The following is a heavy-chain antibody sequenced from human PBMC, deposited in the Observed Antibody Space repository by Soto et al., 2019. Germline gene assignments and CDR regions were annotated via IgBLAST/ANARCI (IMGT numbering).Heavy chain of an antibody. D-gene: IGHD6-6*01. CDR3: ARDIRYSSSNYYYYYGMDV. J-gene: IGHJ6*02. V-gene: IGHV1-69*13. Sequence: SVKVSCKASGGTFSSYAISWVRQAPGQGLEWMGGIIPIFGTANYARKFQGRVTITADESTSTAYMELSSLRSEDTAVYYCARDIRYSSSNYYYYYGMDVWGQGTTVTVSS. CDR2: IIPIFGTA. CDR1: GGTFSSYA.